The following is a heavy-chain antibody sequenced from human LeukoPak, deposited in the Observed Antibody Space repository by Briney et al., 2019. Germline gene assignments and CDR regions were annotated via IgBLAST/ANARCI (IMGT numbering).Heavy chain of an antibody. J-gene: IGHJ4*02. Sequence: SETLSLTCAVYGRSFSGYYWSWIRQPPGKGLEWIGEINHSGSTNYNPSLKSRVTISVDTSKNQFSLKLSSVTAADTAVYYCARETYYYDSSGYRPLDYWGQGTLVTVSS. D-gene: IGHD3-22*01. CDR2: INHSGST. CDR1: GRSFSGYY. CDR3: ARETYYYDSSGYRPLDY. V-gene: IGHV4-34*09.